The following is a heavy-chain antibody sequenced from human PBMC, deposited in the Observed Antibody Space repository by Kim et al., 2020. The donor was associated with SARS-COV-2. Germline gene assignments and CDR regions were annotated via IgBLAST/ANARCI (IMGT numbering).Heavy chain of an antibody. CDR2: ISGSGDNT. J-gene: IGHJ4*02. Sequence: GGSLRLSCAASGFTFSSYAMNWVRQAPGKGLEWVSSISGSGDNTYYADSVKGRFSISRDNSKNTLYLQMNSLRAEDTAVYYCAKAVVIISTFDYWGQGTLVTVSS. D-gene: IGHD3-3*01. CDR3: AKAVVIISTFDY. CDR1: GFTFSSYA. V-gene: IGHV3-23*01.